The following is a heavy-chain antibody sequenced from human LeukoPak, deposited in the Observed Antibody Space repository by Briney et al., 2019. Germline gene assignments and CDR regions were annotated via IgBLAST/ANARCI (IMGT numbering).Heavy chain of an antibody. CDR3: ARDNSYGSLSAFDF. Sequence: ASVKVSFKASGYAFTGYFFHWVRQAPGQGLEWMGWINPNSGDTNYAQKFQGRVTMTRDTSISTAYMDLSRLRDDDTAVYYCARDNSYGSLSAFDFWGQGTVVTVSS. CDR1: GYAFTGYF. V-gene: IGHV1-2*02. CDR2: INPNSGDT. J-gene: IGHJ3*01. D-gene: IGHD5-18*01.